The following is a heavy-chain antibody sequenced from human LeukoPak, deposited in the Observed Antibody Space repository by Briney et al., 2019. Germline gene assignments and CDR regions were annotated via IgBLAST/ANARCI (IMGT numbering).Heavy chain of an antibody. CDR1: GGSISSYY. D-gene: IGHD2-2*01. Sequence: SETLSLTCTVSGGSISSYYWSWIRQPPGKGLEWIGYIYYSGSTNYNPSLKSRVTISVDTSKNQFSLKLSSVTAADTAVYYCARGSLSRAVPAAVFDYWGQGTLVTVSS. CDR3: ARGSLSRAVPAAVFDY. V-gene: IGHV4-59*01. J-gene: IGHJ4*02. CDR2: IYYSGST.